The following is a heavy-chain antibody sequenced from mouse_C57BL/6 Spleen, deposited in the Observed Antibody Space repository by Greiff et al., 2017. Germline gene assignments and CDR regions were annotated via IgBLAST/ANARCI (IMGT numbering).Heavy chain of an antibody. Sequence: QVQPKQPGAELVKPGASVKMSCKASGYTFTSYWITWVKQRPGQGLEWIGDIYPGSGSTNYNEKFKSKATLTVDTSSSTAYMQLSSLTSEDSAVYYCARLYYSNWYFDVWGTGTTVTVSS. V-gene: IGHV1-55*01. CDR3: ARLYYSNWYFDV. CDR2: IYPGSGST. D-gene: IGHD2-12*01. J-gene: IGHJ1*03. CDR1: GYTFTSYW.